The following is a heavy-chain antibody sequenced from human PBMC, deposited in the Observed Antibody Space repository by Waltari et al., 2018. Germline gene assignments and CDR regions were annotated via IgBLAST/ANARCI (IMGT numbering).Heavy chain of an antibody. J-gene: IGHJ3*02. V-gene: IGHV4-59*01. CDR1: GGSISSYY. CDR3: ARDIGYISSSGAFDI. CDR2: IYYSGST. D-gene: IGHD6-6*01. Sequence: QVQLQESGPGLVKPSETLSLTCTVSGGSISSYYWSWIRQPPGKGLEWIGYIYYSGSTNHHPSLQSRVTISVDTAKNQFSLKLSSVTAADTAVYYCARDIGYISSSGAFDIWGQGTMVTVSS.